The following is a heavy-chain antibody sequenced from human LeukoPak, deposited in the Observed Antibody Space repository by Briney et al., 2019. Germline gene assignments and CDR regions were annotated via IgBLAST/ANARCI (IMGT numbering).Heavy chain of an antibody. CDR3: ARRPIISWFDP. V-gene: IGHV4-34*01. Sequence: PSETLSLTCAVYGGSFSGCYWSWIRQPPGKGLEWIGEINHSGSTNYNPSLKSRVTISVDTSKNQFSLKLSSVTAADTAVYYCARRPIISWFDPWGQGTLVTVSS. J-gene: IGHJ5*02. CDR1: GGSFSGCY. CDR2: INHSGST. D-gene: IGHD3-10*01.